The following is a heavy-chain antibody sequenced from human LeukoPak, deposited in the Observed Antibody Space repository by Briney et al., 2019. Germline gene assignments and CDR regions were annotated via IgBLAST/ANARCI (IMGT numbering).Heavy chain of an antibody. CDR1: GGTFTSYY. CDR3: ARAEWELLYAFDI. Sequence: ASVKVSCKASGGTFTSYYMHWVRQAPGQGLEWMGIINPSGGSTSYAQKFQGRVTMTRDMSTSTVYMELSSLRSEDTAVYYCARAEWELLYAFDIWGQGTMVTVSS. J-gene: IGHJ3*02. D-gene: IGHD1-26*01. CDR2: INPSGGST. V-gene: IGHV1-46*01.